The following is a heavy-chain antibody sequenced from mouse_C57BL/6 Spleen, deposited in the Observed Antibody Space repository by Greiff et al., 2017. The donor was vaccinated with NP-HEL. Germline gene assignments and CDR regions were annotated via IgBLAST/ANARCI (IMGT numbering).Heavy chain of an antibody. CDR2: INPNNGGT. J-gene: IGHJ4*01. Sequence: EVQVVESGPELVKPGASVKMSCKASGYTFTDYNMHWVKQSHGKSLEWIGDINPNNGGTSYNQKFKGKATLTVNKSSSTAYMELRSLTSEDSPVYYCGRWGLPYAMDYWGQGTSVTVSS. CDR3: GRWGLPYAMDY. V-gene: IGHV1-22*01. CDR1: GYTFTDYN. D-gene: IGHD2-4*01.